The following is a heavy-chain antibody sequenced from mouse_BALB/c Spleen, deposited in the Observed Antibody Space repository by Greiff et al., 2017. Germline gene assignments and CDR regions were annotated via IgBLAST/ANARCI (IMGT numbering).Heavy chain of an antibody. CDR1: GYTFTSYW. Sequence: QVQLKESGAELAKPGASVKMSCKASGYTFTSYWMHWVKQRPGQGLEWIGYINPSTGYTEYNQKFKDKATLTADKSSSTAYMQLSSLTSEDSAVYYCARVGTGAYWGQGTLVTVSA. D-gene: IGHD3-1*01. V-gene: IGHV1-7*01. CDR2: INPSTGYT. CDR3: ARVGTGAY. J-gene: IGHJ3*01.